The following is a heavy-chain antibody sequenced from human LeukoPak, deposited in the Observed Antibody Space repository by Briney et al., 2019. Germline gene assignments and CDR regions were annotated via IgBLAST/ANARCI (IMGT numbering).Heavy chain of an antibody. CDR1: GGSISSYY. D-gene: IGHD4-17*01. CDR3: ARDQDGDYGNNWFDP. CDR2: IYYSGST. Sequence: SETLSLTCSVSGGSISSYYWSWIRQPPGKGLEWIGYIYYSGSTNYNPSLKSRVTISVDTSKNQFSLKLSSVTAADTAVYYCARDQDGDYGNNWFDPWGQGTLVTVSS. J-gene: IGHJ5*02. V-gene: IGHV4-59*01.